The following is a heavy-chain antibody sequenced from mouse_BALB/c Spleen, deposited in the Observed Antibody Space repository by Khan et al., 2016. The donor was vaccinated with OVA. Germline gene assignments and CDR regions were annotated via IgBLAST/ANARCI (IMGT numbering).Heavy chain of an antibody. CDR1: GYSITSDYA. Sequence: EVQLQESGPGLVKPSQSLSLTCTVTGYSITSDYAWNWIRQFPGNKLEWMGYIKYSGSTSYNPSLKSRISISRDTSKNQFFLQLNSVTTEDTATYYWARSETISAVVVTDFDFWGQGTTLTVSS. V-gene: IGHV3-2*02. J-gene: IGHJ2*01. CDR3: ARSETISAVVVTDFDF. D-gene: IGHD2-12*01. CDR2: IKYSGST.